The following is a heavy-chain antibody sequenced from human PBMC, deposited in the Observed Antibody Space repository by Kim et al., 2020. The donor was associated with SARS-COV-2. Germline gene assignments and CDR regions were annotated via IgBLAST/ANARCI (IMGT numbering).Heavy chain of an antibody. V-gene: IGHV1-46*01. Sequence: QRFQGRITLTRDTSTSTVYMELSSLTSEDMAVYYCTRESGIVPAPTKNFDYWGQGTLVTVSS. J-gene: IGHJ4*02. CDR3: TRESGIVPAPTKNFDY. D-gene: IGHD2-2*01.